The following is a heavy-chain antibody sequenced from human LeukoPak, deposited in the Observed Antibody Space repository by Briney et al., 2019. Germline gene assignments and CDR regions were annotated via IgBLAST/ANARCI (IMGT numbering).Heavy chain of an antibody. V-gene: IGHV1-18*01. CDR1: GYTFTSYG. CDR2: ISAYNGNT. Sequence: ASVKVSCKASGYTFTSYGISWVRQAPGQGLEWMGWISAYNGNTNYAQKLQGRVTMTTDTSTSTAYMELRSLRSEDTAVYYCARSPDTAMAPQDPDPNWFDPWGQGTLVTVSS. J-gene: IGHJ5*02. CDR3: ARSPDTAMAPQDPDPNWFDP. D-gene: IGHD5-18*01.